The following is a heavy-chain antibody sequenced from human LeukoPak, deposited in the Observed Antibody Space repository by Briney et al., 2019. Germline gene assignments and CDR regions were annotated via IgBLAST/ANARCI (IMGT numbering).Heavy chain of an antibody. J-gene: IGHJ3*02. CDR3: ARDLVIAVAGTAFVSFDI. Sequence: GASVKVSCKASGYTFTSYGISWVRQAPGQGLEWMGWISAYNGNTNYAQKLQGRVTMTTDTSTSTAYMELRSLRSDDTAVYYCARDLVIAVAGTAFVSFDIWGQGKMVTVSS. D-gene: IGHD6-19*01. CDR2: ISAYNGNT. CDR1: GYTFTSYG. V-gene: IGHV1-18*01.